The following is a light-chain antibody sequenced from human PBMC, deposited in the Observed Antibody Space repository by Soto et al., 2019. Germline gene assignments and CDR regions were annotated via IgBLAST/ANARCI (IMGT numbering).Light chain of an antibody. Sequence: EIVMTQSPPTLSVSPGERATLSCRASQSVSSNLAWYQQKPGQAPRLLIYGASTRATGIPARSSGSGSGTEFTLTISSLQSEDFAVYYCQQYNNWPRTFGGGTKVEIK. CDR2: GAS. CDR1: QSVSSN. V-gene: IGKV3-15*01. CDR3: QQYNNWPRT. J-gene: IGKJ4*01.